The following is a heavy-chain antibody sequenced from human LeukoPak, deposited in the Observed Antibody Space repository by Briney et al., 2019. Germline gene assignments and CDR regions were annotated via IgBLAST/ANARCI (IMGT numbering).Heavy chain of an antibody. CDR2: ILPGDSDT. Sequence: GESLKISCKGSGYSFTSHWIGWVRQMPGKGLEWMGIILPGDSDTRYSPSFQGQVTISIDKSISTPYLQRSSLSASDTAIYYCARQNYDSMTGPNWFDPWGQGTLVTVSS. J-gene: IGHJ5*02. CDR3: ARQNYDSMTGPNWFDP. CDR1: GYSFTSHW. V-gene: IGHV5-51*01. D-gene: IGHD3-9*01.